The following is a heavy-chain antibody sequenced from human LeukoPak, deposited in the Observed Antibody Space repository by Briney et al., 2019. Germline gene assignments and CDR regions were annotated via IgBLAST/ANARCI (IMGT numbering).Heavy chain of an antibody. J-gene: IGHJ3*02. V-gene: IGHV3-23*01. CDR1: GFTFSSYA. CDR3: AKVKANREAFDI. Sequence: PGGSLRLSCAASGFTFSSYAMSRVRQAPGKGLEWVSTISASDGSTFYADSVKGRFTISRDNSKNTLYLQMNSLRAEDTAVYYCAKVKANREAFDIWGQGTMVTVSS. CDR2: ISASDGST. D-gene: IGHD1-26*01.